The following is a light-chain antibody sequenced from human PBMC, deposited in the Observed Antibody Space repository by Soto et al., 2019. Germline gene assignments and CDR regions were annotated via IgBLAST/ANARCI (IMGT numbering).Light chain of an antibody. V-gene: IGLV1-51*01. J-gene: IGLJ2*01. CDR2: DND. CDR3: GTWNSSLDTVI. Sequence: QSVLTQPPSVSASPGQKVTISCSGGSSNIGSNYVSWYQHLPGTAPKLLIYDNDHRPSDIPDRFSASKSDASATQAITRLQSGDEADYYCGTWNSSLDTVIFGGGTQLTLL. CDR1: SSNIGSNY.